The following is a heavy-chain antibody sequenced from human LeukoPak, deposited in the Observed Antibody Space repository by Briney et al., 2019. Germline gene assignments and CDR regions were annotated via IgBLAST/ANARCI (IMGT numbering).Heavy chain of an antibody. CDR1: GFTFSNAW. CDR2: ISYDGSNK. J-gene: IGHJ4*02. V-gene: IGHV3-30*03. D-gene: IGHD6-13*01. Sequence: GGSLRLSCAASGFTFSNAWMSWVRQAPGKGLEWVAVISYDGSNKYHADSVKGRFTISRDNSKNTLYLQMNSLRAEDTAVYYCARDPAAAGIVDYWGQGTLVTVSS. CDR3: ARDPAAAGIVDY.